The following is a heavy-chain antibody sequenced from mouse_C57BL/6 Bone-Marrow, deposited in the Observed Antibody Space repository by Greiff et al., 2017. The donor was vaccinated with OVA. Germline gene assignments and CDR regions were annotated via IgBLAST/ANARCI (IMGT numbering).Heavy chain of an antibody. V-gene: IGHV1-80*01. D-gene: IGHD2-4*01. Sequence: QVQLQQSGAELVKPGASVKISCKASGYAFSSYWMNWVKQRPGKGLEWIGQIYPGDGDTNYNGKFKGKATLTADKSSSTAYMQLSSLTSEDSAVYFCARGNVWDYDDPFDYWGQGTTLTVSS. CDR3: ARGNVWDYDDPFDY. J-gene: IGHJ2*01. CDR1: GYAFSSYW. CDR2: IYPGDGDT.